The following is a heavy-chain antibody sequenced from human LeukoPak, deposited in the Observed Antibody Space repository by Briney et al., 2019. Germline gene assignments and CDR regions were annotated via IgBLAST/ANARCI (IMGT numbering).Heavy chain of an antibody. CDR2: ISGGSNNI. V-gene: IGHV3-23*01. Sequence: PGGSLRLSCAASGFTFDDYTMHWVRQAPGKGLEWVSSISGGSNNINYAGSVKGRFTTSRDNSRNTLYLQMNSLRADDTAVYYCAKDQGTAIFGMIIPDWYFDLWGRGTLVTVSS. CDR1: GFTFDDYT. CDR3: AKDQGTAIFGMIIPDWYFDL. D-gene: IGHD3-3*01. J-gene: IGHJ2*01.